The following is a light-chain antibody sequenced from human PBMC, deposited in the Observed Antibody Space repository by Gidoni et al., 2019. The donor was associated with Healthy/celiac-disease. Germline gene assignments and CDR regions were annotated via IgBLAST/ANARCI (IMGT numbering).Light chain of an antibody. Sequence: DIVMSQSPHSLSVSLCETAPIYCKSSQSVLYSSNNKNYLAWYQQKPGQPPKLLIYWASTRESGVPDRFSGSGSGTDFTLTISSLQAEDVAVYYCQQYYSTPPTFGQGTKVEIK. CDR2: WAS. CDR1: QSVLYSSNNKNY. J-gene: IGKJ1*01. V-gene: IGKV4-1*01. CDR3: QQYYSTPPT.